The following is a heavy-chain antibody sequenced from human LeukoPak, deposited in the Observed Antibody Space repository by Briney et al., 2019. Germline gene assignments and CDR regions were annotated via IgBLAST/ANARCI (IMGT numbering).Heavy chain of an antibody. J-gene: IGHJ4*02. V-gene: IGHV3-7*01. D-gene: IGHD1-1*01. Sequence: PGGSLRLSCAASGFTFSSYWMSWVRQAPGKGLGWVANINQDGSEKYYVDSVKGRFTISRDNAKNSLYLQMNSLRAEDTAVYYCATTGSLRYFDYWGQGTLVTVSS. CDR2: INQDGSEK. CDR3: ATTGSLRYFDY. CDR1: GFTFSSYW.